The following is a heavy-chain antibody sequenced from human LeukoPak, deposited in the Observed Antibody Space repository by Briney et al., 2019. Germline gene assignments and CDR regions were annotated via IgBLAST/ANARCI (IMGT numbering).Heavy chain of an antibody. Sequence: PSETLSLTCTVSGGSMSSYYWMWMRQPPGKGLKWIGYVSASGSTTYRPSLKSRVTISVDTSKNQFSLNLSSVTAADTAMYYCARQRLNGQRDWYFDLWGRGTLVTVSS. J-gene: IGHJ2*01. CDR2: VSASGST. CDR1: GGSMSSYY. V-gene: IGHV4-59*08. CDR3: ARQRLNGQRDWYFDL. D-gene: IGHD1-1*01.